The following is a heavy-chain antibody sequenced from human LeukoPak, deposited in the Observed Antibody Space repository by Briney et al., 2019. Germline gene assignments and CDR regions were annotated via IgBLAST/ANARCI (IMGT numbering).Heavy chain of an antibody. CDR3: ARERAEGFDY. CDR2: ISSSSSYI. J-gene: IGHJ4*02. CDR1: GFTFSSYS. Sequence: PGGSLRLSCAASGFTFSSYSMNWVRRAPGKGLEWVSSISSSSSYIYYADSVKGRFTISRDNAKNSLYLQMNSLRAEDTAVYYCARERAEGFDYWGQGTLVTVSS. D-gene: IGHD6-19*01. V-gene: IGHV3-21*01.